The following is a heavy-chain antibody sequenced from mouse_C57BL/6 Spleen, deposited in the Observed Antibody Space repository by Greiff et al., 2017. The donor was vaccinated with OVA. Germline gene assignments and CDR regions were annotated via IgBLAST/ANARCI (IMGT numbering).Heavy chain of an antibody. CDR1: GFTFSDYG. Sequence: EVQGVESGGGLVQPGGSLKLSCAASGFTFSDYGMAWVRQAPRKGPEWVAIISNLAYSIYYADTVTGRFTISRENAKNTLYLEMSSLRSEDTAMYYCAIHSLNTTVVEDAMDYWGQGTSVTVSS. CDR3: AIHSLNTTVVEDAMDY. V-gene: IGHV5-15*01. CDR2: ISNLAYSI. D-gene: IGHD1-1*01. J-gene: IGHJ4*01.